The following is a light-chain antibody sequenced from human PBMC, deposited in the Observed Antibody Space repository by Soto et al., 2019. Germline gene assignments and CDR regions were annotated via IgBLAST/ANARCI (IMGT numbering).Light chain of an antibody. Sequence: QSVLTQPPSASGSPGQSVTISCTGTSSDVGGYTYVSWYQQHPGKAPKLMIYEVSKRPSGVPDRFSRSKSGNTASLTVSGLQAEDEADYYCSSYAGSNNLVFGGGTKLTVL. V-gene: IGLV2-8*01. CDR1: SSDVGGYTY. CDR2: EVS. J-gene: IGLJ2*01. CDR3: SSYAGSNNLV.